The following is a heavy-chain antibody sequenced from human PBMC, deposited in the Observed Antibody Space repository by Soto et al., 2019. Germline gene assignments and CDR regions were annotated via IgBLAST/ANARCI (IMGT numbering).Heavy chain of an antibody. CDR1: GFTFSSYY. V-gene: IGHV3-74*01. Sequence: EVQLVESGGGLDQRGGSLRLSCAASGFTFSSYYMHWVRQAPGKGLVWISRIKTDGSFSSYADSVKGRFTISRDNAKNTLFLQMNSLRDDDTAVYYCARGYYGDPPALDYWGQGTLVSVSS. CDR2: IKTDGSFS. CDR3: ARGYYGDPPALDY. D-gene: IGHD4-17*01. J-gene: IGHJ4*02.